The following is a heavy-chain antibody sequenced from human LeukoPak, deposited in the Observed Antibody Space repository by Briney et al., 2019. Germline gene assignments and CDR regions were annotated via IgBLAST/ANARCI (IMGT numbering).Heavy chain of an antibody. CDR1: GYSFTAYW. Sequence: GETLKISCKGSGYSFTAYWIGWVRQMPGRGLEWMGIINPGDSDTRYSPSFQGQVTISADKSISTTYLQWSSLKASDTAMYYCARAWNFDQWGQGTLVTVSS. D-gene: IGHD3-3*01. CDR3: ARAWNFDQ. J-gene: IGHJ4*02. V-gene: IGHV5-51*01. CDR2: INPGDSDT.